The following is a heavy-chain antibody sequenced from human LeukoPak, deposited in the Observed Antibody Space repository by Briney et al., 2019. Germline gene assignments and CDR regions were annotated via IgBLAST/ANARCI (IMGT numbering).Heavy chain of an antibody. CDR2: ISAYNGNT. V-gene: IGHV1-18*01. CDR1: GYTFTSYG. CDR3: ARDMLVGDTAMGIYYCYGMDV. Sequence: GASVKVSCKASGYTFTSYGSSWVRQAPGQALEWMGWISAYNGNTNYAQKLQGRVTMTTDTSTSTAYMELRSLRSEDTAVYYCARDMLVGDTAMGIYYCYGMDVWGQGTTVTVSS. J-gene: IGHJ6*02. D-gene: IGHD5-18*01.